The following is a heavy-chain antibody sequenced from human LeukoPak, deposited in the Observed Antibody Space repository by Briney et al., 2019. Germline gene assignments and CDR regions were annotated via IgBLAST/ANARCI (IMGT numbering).Heavy chain of an antibody. J-gene: IGHJ4*02. V-gene: IGHV1-69*13. CDR2: IIPIFGTA. D-gene: IGHD3-22*01. CDR1: GGTFSRYA. CDR3: ARDAAIYDSSAYYYLW. Sequence: SVKVSCKASGGTFSRYAISWVRQAPGQGLEWMGGIIPIFGTANYAQKFQGRVTITADESTSTAYMELSSLRSEDTAVYYRARDAAIYDSSAYYYLWWGQGTLVTVSS.